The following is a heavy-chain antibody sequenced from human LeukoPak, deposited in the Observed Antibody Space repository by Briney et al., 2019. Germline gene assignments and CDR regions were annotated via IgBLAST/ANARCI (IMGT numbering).Heavy chain of an antibody. CDR3: GGGGDFDY. CDR1: GFTFSIYF. J-gene: IGHJ4*02. CDR2: ISRTSQYI. V-gene: IGHV3-21*01. D-gene: IGHD2-21*01. Sequence: PGGSLRLSCAASGFTFSIYFMTSVRPAPGKGLEWVSSISRTSQYIHYADSVRGRFASSRDNAKNSVYLQMNSLRGEDTAVNFCGGGGDFDYWGQGILVTVSA.